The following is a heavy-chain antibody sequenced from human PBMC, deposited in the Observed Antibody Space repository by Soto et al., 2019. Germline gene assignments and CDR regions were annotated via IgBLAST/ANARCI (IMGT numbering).Heavy chain of an antibody. CDR2: IISSSSYI. CDR1: GFTFSSDS. J-gene: IGHJ6*02. V-gene: IGHV3-21*01. D-gene: IGHD3-22*01. CDR3: ASVPQIPYYYDSSDPPPHYGMEV. Sequence: VGSLRLSCASSGFTFSSDSMNWVRQAPGKGLEWFSSIISSSSYIYYADSVKGRFTISRDNAKNSLYLQMNSLRAEDTAVYYCASVPQIPYYYDSSDPPPHYGMEVWGQGTKVTVSS.